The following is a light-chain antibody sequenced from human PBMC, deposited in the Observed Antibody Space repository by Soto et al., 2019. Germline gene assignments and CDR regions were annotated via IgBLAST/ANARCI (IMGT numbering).Light chain of an antibody. CDR3: QSYDGGLRGSWV. CDR1: SSNIGAGYD. J-gene: IGLJ3*02. Sequence: QSVLTQPPSVSGAPGQRVTISCSGSSSNIGAGYDVHWYQQLPGTAPKLLIYSNNNRPSGVPDRFSGSKSATSASLAITGLQAEDEADYYCQSYDGGLRGSWVFGGGTKLTVL. CDR2: SNN. V-gene: IGLV1-40*01.